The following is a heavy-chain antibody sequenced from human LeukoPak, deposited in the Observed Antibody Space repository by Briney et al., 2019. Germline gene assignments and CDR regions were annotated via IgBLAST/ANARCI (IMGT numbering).Heavy chain of an antibody. CDR3: AIEKYYDFWSGLFKGFVTGAFDI. CDR1: GYTFTSYG. V-gene: IGHV1-18*01. D-gene: IGHD3-3*01. J-gene: IGHJ3*02. CDR2: ISAYNGNT. Sequence: ASVKVSCKASGYTFTSYGISWVRQAPGQGLEWMGWISAYNGNTNYAQKLQGRVTMTTDTSTSTAYMELRSLRSDDTAVYYCAIEKYYDFWSGLFKGFVTGAFDIWGQGTMVTVSS.